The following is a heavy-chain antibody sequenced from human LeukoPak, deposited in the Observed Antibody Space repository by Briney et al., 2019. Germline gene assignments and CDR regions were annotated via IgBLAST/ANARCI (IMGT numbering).Heavy chain of an antibody. D-gene: IGHD6-19*01. V-gene: IGHV7-4-1*02. CDR2: ITTSTGNP. J-gene: IGHJ5*01. CDR3: ARDPYAPPSSDLQRFDS. Sequence: GASVKVSCEASGYIFTNYATNWMRQAPGQGLEWMGWITTSTGNPTYAQGFTGRFVFSSDTSVSTAYLQISSLRAEDTAVYYCARDPYAPPSSDLQRFDSWGQGTLVTVSS. CDR1: GYIFTNYA.